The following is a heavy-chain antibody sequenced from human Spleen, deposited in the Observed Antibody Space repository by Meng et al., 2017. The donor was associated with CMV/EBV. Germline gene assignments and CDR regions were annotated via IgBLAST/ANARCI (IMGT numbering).Heavy chain of an antibody. Sequence: SVKVSCKASGGTFSSYTISWVRQAPGQGLEWMGRIIPILGIANYARKFQGRVTITADKSTSTAYMELSSLRSEDTAVYYCARAFGIVGATDNGMDVWGQGTTVTVSS. CDR3: ARAFGIVGATDNGMDV. CDR1: GGTFSSYT. D-gene: IGHD1-26*01. J-gene: IGHJ6*02. CDR2: IIPILGIA. V-gene: IGHV1-69*02.